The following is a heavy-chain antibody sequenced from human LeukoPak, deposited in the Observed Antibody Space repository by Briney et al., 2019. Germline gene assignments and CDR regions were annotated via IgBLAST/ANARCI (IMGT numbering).Heavy chain of an antibody. Sequence: GGSLRLSCAASGFTFSSNYMSWVRQAPGKGLEWVSVIYSGGSTYYADSVKGRFTISRDNSKNTLYLQMNSLRAEDTAVYYCARLRFLEWFFDYWGQGTLVTVSS. J-gene: IGHJ4*02. D-gene: IGHD3-3*01. CDR3: ARLRFLEWFFDY. V-gene: IGHV3-53*01. CDR2: IYSGGST. CDR1: GFTFSSNY.